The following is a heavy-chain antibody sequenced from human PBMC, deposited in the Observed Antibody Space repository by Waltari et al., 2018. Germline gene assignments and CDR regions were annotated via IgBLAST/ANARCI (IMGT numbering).Heavy chain of an antibody. J-gene: IGHJ6*02. V-gene: IGHV4-34*01. CDR2: INHSGST. CDR3: ARRTSSSWIYYYYGMDV. Sequence: QVQLQQWGAGLLKPSETLSLTCAVYGGSFSGYYWSWIRQPPGKGLEWIGEINHSGSTNDNPSLKSRVTISVDTSKNQFSLKLSSVTAADTAVYYCARRTSSSWIYYYYGMDVWGQGTTVTVSS. CDR1: GGSFSGYY. D-gene: IGHD6-6*01.